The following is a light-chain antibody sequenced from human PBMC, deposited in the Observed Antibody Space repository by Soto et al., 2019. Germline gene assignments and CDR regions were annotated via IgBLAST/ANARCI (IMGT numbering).Light chain of an antibody. CDR2: GAS. CDR3: QQDGRSPWT. V-gene: IGKV3-20*01. J-gene: IGKJ1*01. Sequence: EIVLTQSPGTLSLSPGERATLSCRASQSVSSSYLAWYQQKGGQAPRLLIYGASSRATGIPDRFSGSGSGTDFTLTISRLEPEDFAVSYCQQDGRSPWTFGQGTKVEIK. CDR1: QSVSSSY.